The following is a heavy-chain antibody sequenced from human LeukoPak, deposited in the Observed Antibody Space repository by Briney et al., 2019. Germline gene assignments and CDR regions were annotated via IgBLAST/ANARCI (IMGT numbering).Heavy chain of an antibody. CDR3: ARARYYYDSSGYYYFDY. V-gene: IGHV4-4*07. D-gene: IGHD3-22*01. CDR2: IYTSGST. Sequence: SETLSLTCTVSGGSISSYYWSWIRQPAGKGLEWIGRIYTSGSTNYNPSLKSRVTMSVDTSKNQFSLKLSSVTAAGTAVYYCARARYYYDSSGYYYFDYWGQGTLVTVSS. J-gene: IGHJ4*02. CDR1: GGSISSYY.